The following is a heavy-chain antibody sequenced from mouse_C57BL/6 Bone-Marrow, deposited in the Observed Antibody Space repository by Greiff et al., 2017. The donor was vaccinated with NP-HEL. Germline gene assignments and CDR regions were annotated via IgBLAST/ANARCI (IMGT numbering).Heavy chain of an antibody. V-gene: IGHV10-3*01. CDR1: GFTFNTYA. J-gene: IGHJ4*01. CDR2: IRSKSSNYET. D-gene: IGHD2-1*01. Sequence: EVQLVESGGGLVQPKGSLKLSCAASGFTFNTYAMHWVRQAPGKGLEWVARIRSKSSNYETYYADSVKDRFTISRDDSQSMLYLQMNNLKTEDTAMYYCVGMKDVNYETAYAMDYWGQGTSVTVSS. CDR3: VGMKDVNYETAYAMDY.